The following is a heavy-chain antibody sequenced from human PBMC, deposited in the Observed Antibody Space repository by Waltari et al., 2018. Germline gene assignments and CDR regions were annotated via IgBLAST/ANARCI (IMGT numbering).Heavy chain of an antibody. Sequence: QVQLQESGPGLVKPSETLSLTCPVSGGSLTSYYWSWIRQPPGKGLEWIAYIYYSGSTNYNPSLKSRVTISLDTSKNQFSLKLSSVTAADTAVYYCARDRGYTPQNWFDPWGQGTLVTVSS. D-gene: IGHD6-13*01. V-gene: IGHV4-59*01. CDR2: IYYSGST. J-gene: IGHJ5*02. CDR1: GGSLTSYY. CDR3: ARDRGYTPQNWFDP.